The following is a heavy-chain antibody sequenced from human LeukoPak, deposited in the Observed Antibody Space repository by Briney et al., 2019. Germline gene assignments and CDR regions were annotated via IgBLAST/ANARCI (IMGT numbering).Heavy chain of an antibody. V-gene: IGHV4-4*07. CDR3: ARGREVGPTTGWFDP. J-gene: IGHJ5*02. CDR1: GGSINNYY. Sequence: PSETLSLTCIVSGGSINNYYWSWIRQPAGKGLEWIGRMSASGITNYNPSLRSRVTMSVDTSKNQFSLKLTSVTAADTAVYYCARGREVGPTTGWFDPWGQGILVIVSS. D-gene: IGHD1-26*01. CDR2: MSASGIT.